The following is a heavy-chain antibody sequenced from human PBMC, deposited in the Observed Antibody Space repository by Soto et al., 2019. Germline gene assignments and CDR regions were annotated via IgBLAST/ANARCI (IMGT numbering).Heavy chain of an antibody. V-gene: IGHV4-61*01. CDR3: AREDMSGTYYFDY. CDR1: GAPVSSETHF. CDR2: MYYSGIT. Sequence: SETLSLICTVSGAPVSSETHFWTWIRQPPGKGLEWIGYMYYSGITNSNPALKSRVTLSVDRSRNQFSLSLNSVTAADTAVYYCAREDMSGTYYFDYWGPGTQVTVSS. D-gene: IGHD1-26*01. J-gene: IGHJ4*02.